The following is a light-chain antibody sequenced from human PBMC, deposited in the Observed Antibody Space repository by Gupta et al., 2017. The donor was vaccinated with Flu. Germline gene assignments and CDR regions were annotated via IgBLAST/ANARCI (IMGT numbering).Light chain of an antibody. CDR1: SSNIGTNT. J-gene: IGLJ2*01. CDR3: AAWDDSLNGPV. V-gene: IGLV1-44*01. CDR2: TNN. Sequence: RVTISCSGSSSNIGTNTVNWYQQLPGTAPKLRIYTNNQRPSGVPDRFSGSKSGTSASLAISGPRPEDEADYYCAAWDDSLNGPVFGGGTKLTVL.